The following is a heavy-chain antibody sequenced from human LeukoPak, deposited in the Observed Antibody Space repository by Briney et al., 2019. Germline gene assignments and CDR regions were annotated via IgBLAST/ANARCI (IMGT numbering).Heavy chain of an antibody. CDR2: ISGSDDDI. CDR3: ARARHFNPYDYYYMDV. J-gene: IGHJ6*03. CDR1: GFSFSSYS. V-gene: IGHV3-21*01. Sequence: GGSLRLSCAASGFSFSSYSMTWVRQAPGKGLEWVSSISGSDDDIYYTDSLKGRFTISRDSAKNSLYLQMSSLRAEDTAVYYCARARHFNPYDYYYMDVWGKGTTVTVSS.